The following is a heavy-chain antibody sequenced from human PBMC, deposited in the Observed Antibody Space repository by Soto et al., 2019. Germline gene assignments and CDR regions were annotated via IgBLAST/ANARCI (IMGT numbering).Heavy chain of an antibody. CDR1: GFTFSRYW. J-gene: IGHJ4*02. V-gene: IGHV3-7*01. CDR2: IKEDGSEK. D-gene: IGHD2-15*01. Sequence: EVQLVESGGGLVQPGGSLRLSCAASGFTFSRYWMTWVRQAPGKGLEWVANIKEDGSEKHYVDSARGRFTISRDNAKNSLYLQMNGLRVEDTAVYFCSRDVVVGAKALNYWGQGTLVTVSS. CDR3: SRDVVVGAKALNY.